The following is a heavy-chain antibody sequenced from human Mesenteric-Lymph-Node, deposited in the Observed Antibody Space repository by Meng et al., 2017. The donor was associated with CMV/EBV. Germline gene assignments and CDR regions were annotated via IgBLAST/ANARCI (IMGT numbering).Heavy chain of an antibody. Sequence: GESLKISCAASGFSFNDYGMHWVRQSPGKGLEWVSAISGSGGSTYYADSVKGRFTISRDNSKNTLYLQMNSLRAEDTAVYYCAKQGLAIAAAGTFDYWGQGTLVTVSS. J-gene: IGHJ4*02. V-gene: IGHV3-23*01. CDR2: ISGSGGST. CDR3: AKQGLAIAAAGTFDY. D-gene: IGHD6-13*01. CDR1: GFSFNDYG.